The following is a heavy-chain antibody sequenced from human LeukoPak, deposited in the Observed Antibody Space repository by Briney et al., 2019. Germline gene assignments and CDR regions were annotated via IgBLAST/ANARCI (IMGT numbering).Heavy chain of an antibody. Sequence: SETLSLTCSVSGGSISSSSYSWGWIRQPPGKGLEWIGSIYYSGSTYFNPSLKSRVTISVDTSKNQFSPKLSSVTAADTAVYYCARAGYYDAFDIWGQGTMVTVSS. CDR3: ARAGYYDAFDI. V-gene: IGHV4-39*07. J-gene: IGHJ3*02. D-gene: IGHD3-10*01. CDR2: IYYSGST. CDR1: GGSISSSSYS.